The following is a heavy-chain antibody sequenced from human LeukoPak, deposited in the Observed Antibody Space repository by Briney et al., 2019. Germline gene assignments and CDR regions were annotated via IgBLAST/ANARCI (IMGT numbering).Heavy chain of an antibody. J-gene: IGHJ4*02. Sequence: ASVKVSCKGSGYTFTGYYMHWVRQAPGQGLEWMGWINAHSGDTNYAQKFQGRVTMTRDTSISTAYMELSRPRSDDTAVYYCARVDTAMVAGGGDYWGQGTLVTVSS. CDR3: ARVDTAMVAGGGDY. CDR1: GYTFTGYY. CDR2: INAHSGDT. D-gene: IGHD5-18*01. V-gene: IGHV1-2*02.